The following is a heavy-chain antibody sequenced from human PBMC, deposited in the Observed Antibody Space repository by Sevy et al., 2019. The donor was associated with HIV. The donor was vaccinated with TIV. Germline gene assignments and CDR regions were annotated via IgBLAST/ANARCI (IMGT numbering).Heavy chain of an antibody. CDR1: GFNFNIYS. D-gene: IGHD2-8*01. CDR2: LSFGCGKI. CDR3: AREGCTRPHDY. V-gene: IGHV3-23*01. J-gene: IGHJ4*02. Sequence: GGSLRLSCAVSGFNFNIYSMSWVRQAPGKGLEGVSSLSFGCGKINYADSVKGRIIISKDDSKNTLYLHMNSLGAEDTAVYFCAREGCTRPHDYWGQGTLVTVSS.